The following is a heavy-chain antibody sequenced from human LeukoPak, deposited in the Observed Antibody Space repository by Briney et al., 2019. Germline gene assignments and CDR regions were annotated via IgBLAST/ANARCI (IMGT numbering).Heavy chain of an antibody. CDR2: IYYSGST. D-gene: IGHD1-1*01. CDR1: GGSISSYY. CDR3: ARVSLERRYYYYGMDV. Sequence: SETLSLTCTVSGGSISSYYWSWIRQPPGKGLEWIGYIYYSGSTYYNPSLKSRVTISVDTSKNQFSLKLSSVTAADTAVYYCARVSLERRYYYYGMDVWGQGTTVTVSS. J-gene: IGHJ6*02. V-gene: IGHV4-59*08.